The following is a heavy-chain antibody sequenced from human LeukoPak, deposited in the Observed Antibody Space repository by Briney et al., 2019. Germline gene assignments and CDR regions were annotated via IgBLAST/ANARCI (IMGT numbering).Heavy chain of an antibody. CDR3: ARANYYDSSGPSGY. Sequence: GRSLRLSCAASGFTFSSYGMHWVRRAPGKGLEWVAVIWYDGSNKYYADSVKGRFTISRDNSKNTLYLQMNSLRAEDTAVYYCARANYYDSSGPSGYWGQGTLVTVSS. V-gene: IGHV3-33*01. D-gene: IGHD3-22*01. J-gene: IGHJ4*02. CDR2: IWYDGSNK. CDR1: GFTFSSYG.